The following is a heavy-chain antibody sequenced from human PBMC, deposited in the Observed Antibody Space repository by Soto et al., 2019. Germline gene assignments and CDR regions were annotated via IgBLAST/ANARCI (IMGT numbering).Heavy chain of an antibody. D-gene: IGHD6-13*01. Sequence: GESLKISCAASGFTVSSNYMSWVRQAPGKGLEWVSVIYSGGSTYYADSVKGRFTISRDNSKNTLYLQMNSLRAEDTAVYYCARDRSWGYGMDVWGQGTTVTVSS. V-gene: IGHV3-53*01. CDR2: IYSGGST. CDR1: GFTVSSNY. CDR3: ARDRSWGYGMDV. J-gene: IGHJ6*02.